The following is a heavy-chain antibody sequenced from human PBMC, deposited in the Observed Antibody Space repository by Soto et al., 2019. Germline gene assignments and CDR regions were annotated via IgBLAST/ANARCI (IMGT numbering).Heavy chain of an antibody. J-gene: IGHJ4*02. CDR1: GGTFSSYA. CDR3: ARDSSSWEHTFDY. V-gene: IGHV1-69*13. CDR2: IIPIFGTA. Sequence: GASVKVSCKASGGTFSSYAISWVRQAPGQGLEWMGGIIPIFGTANYAQKFQGRVTITADESTSTAYMELSSLRPEDTAVYYCARDSSSWEHTFDYWGQGTLVTVSS. D-gene: IGHD6-13*01.